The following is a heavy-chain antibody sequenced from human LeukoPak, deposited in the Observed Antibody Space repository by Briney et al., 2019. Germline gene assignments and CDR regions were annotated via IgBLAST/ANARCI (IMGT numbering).Heavy chain of an antibody. V-gene: IGHV4-59*12. CDR3: ARGYSSSWYLYYMDV. CDR1: GGSINSYY. Sequence: SETLSLTCTVSGGSINSYYWSWIRQPPGKGLEWIAYIYYSGSTNYNPSLKSRVTISVDTSKNQFSLKLSSVTAADTAVYYCARGYSSSWYLYYMDVWGKGTTVTVSS. D-gene: IGHD6-13*01. CDR2: IYYSGST. J-gene: IGHJ6*03.